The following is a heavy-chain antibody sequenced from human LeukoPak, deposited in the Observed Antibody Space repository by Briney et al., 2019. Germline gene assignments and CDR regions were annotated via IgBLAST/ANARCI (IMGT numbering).Heavy chain of an antibody. V-gene: IGHV1-2*02. Sequence: VASVKVSCKASGYTFTGYYMNWVRQAPGQGLEWMGWINPNSGGTNYAQKFQGRVTMTGDTSISTAYMELSRLRSDDTAVYYCAIQPGDGVVVTISFDYWGQATLVTVSS. CDR3: AIQPGDGVVVTISFDY. J-gene: IGHJ4*02. CDR1: GYTFTGYY. D-gene: IGHD3-22*01. CDR2: INPNSGGT.